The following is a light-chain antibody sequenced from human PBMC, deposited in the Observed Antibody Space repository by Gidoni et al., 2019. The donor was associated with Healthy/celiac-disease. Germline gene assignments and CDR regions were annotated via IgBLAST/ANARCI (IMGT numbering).Light chain of an antibody. CDR3: LKDYNYPRT. Sequence: AIHITQSPSSLSASVGDRVTITCRASQGIRNDLGWYQQKPGKAPKLLIYAASSLQSGVPSRFSGSGSGTDFTLTISRLQPEDFATYYCLKDYNYPRTFGQGTKVEIK. CDR1: QGIRND. V-gene: IGKV1-6*01. J-gene: IGKJ1*01. CDR2: AAS.